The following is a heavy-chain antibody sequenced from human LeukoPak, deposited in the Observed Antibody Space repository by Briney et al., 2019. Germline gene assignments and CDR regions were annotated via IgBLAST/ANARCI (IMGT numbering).Heavy chain of an antibody. CDR2: INHSGST. J-gene: IGHJ4*02. CDR3: ARNGYYGSGSYYTNFDY. D-gene: IGHD3-10*01. V-gene: IGHV4-34*01. CDR1: GGSFSGYY. Sequence: MASETLSLTCAVYGGSFSGYYWSWIRQPPGKGLEWIGEINHSGSTNYNPSLKSRVTISVDTSKNQFSLKLSSVTAADTAVYYCARNGYYGSGSYYTNFDYWGQGTLVTVSS.